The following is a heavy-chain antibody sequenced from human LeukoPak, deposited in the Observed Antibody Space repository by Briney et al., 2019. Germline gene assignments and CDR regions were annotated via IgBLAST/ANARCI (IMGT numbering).Heavy chain of an antibody. J-gene: IGHJ4*02. CDR1: GGTFSSYA. V-gene: IGHV1-46*01. Sequence: ASVKVSCKASGGTFSSYAISWVRQAPGQGLEWMGIINPSGGSTSYAQKFQGRVTMTRDTSTSTVYMELSSLRSEDTAVYYCARDDYDIFIGFDYWGQGTLVTVSS. CDR2: INPSGGST. CDR3: ARDDYDIFIGFDY. D-gene: IGHD3-9*01.